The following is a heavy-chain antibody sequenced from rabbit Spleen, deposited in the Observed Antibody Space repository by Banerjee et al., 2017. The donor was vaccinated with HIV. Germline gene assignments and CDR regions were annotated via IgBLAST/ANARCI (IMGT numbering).Heavy chain of an antibody. CDR1: GFDLSNNG. V-gene: IGHV1S47*01. J-gene: IGHJ6*01. CDR2: IYTAGGTT. CDR3: ARARDTYDDIGDYARLDL. Sequence: QEQLVESGGGLVQPGGSLKLSCLASGFDLSNNGVSWVRQAPGKGLEWIGLIYTAGGTTDYASWVNGRFTISSDNAQNTVDLQMNSLTAADTATYFCARARDTYDDIGDYARLDLWGPGTLVTVS. D-gene: IGHD2-1*01.